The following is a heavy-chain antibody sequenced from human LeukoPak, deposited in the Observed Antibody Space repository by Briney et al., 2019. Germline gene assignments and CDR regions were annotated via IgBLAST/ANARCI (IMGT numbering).Heavy chain of an antibody. Sequence: SETLSLTCTVSGGSISSSSYYWGWIRQPPGKGLEWIGSIYYSGSTYYNPSLKSRVTISVDTSKNQFSLKLSSVTAADTAVYYCARDMHYYGSGLDYWGQGTLVTVSS. D-gene: IGHD3-10*01. CDR2: IYYSGST. J-gene: IGHJ4*02. CDR1: GGSISSSSYY. V-gene: IGHV4-39*07. CDR3: ARDMHYYGSGLDY.